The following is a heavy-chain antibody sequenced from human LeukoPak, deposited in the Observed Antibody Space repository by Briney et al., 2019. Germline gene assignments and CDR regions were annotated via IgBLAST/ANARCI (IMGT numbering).Heavy chain of an antibody. CDR1: GFTFSSYA. CDR2: ISGSGEST. V-gene: IGHV3-23*01. J-gene: IGHJ4*02. Sequence: GGSLRLSCAASGFTFSSYAMSWVRQAPGKGLEWVSAISGSGESTSYADSVKGRFTISRDNSKNTLYLQMNSLRAEDTAVYYCTCLWGITTTFDSWGQGTLLTVSS. CDR3: TCLWGITTTFDS. D-gene: IGHD3-3*01.